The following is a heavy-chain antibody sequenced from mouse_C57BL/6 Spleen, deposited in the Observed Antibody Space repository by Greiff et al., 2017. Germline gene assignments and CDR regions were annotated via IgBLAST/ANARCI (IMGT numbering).Heavy chain of an antibody. D-gene: IGHD2-12*01. CDR1: GSTFTSYW. CDR2: LNPSNGGT. J-gene: IGHJ3*01. CDR3: ARSSYSPFAY. Sequence: QVQLQQPGTELVKPGASVKLSCKASGSTFTSYWMHWVKQRPGQGLEWIGNLNPSNGGTNYNAKFNSKATLTVDKSSSTAYMQLSSLTSEDSAVYYCARSSYSPFAYWGQGTLVTVSA. V-gene: IGHV1-53*01.